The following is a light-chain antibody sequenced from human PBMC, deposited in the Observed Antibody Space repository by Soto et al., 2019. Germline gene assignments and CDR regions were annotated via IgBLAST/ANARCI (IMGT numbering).Light chain of an antibody. V-gene: IGKV3-15*01. J-gene: IGKJ1*01. CDR1: QSVSNN. CDR3: QQYNNWHQWT. Sequence: EIVMTQSPATLSVSPGERATLSCRASQSVSNNLAWYQQKHGQAPMLLIYDASTRATGIPARFSGSGSGTEFTLTISRLQSEDFAVYYCQQYNNWHQWTFGQGTKVEIK. CDR2: DAS.